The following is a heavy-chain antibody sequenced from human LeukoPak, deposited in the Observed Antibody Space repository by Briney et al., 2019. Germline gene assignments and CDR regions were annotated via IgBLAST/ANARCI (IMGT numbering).Heavy chain of an antibody. CDR1: GFTFSNSA. V-gene: IGHV3-23*01. Sequence: PGGSLRLPCAASGFTFSNSAMSWVRQAPGKGLEWVSAISDSGVSTYYADSVKGRFTISRDNSKNTVYLQMNSLRAEDTAVYYCAKELRIVGATEGFDSWGQGTLVTVSS. CDR2: ISDSGVST. D-gene: IGHD1-26*01. CDR3: AKELRIVGATEGFDS. J-gene: IGHJ4*02.